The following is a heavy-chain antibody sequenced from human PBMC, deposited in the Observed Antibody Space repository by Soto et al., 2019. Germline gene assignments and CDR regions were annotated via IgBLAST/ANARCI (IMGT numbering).Heavy chain of an antibody. D-gene: IGHD5-18*01. CDR1: GGSISSGGYS. V-gene: IGHV4-30-2*01. CDR2: IYHSGST. CDR3: LARGPLPTAGYGGYYYYGMDG. Sequence: SSETLSLTCAVSGGSISSGGYSWSWIRQPPGKGLEWIGYIYHSGSTYYNPSLKSRVTISVDRSKNQFSLKLSSVTAADTAVYYCLARGPLPTAGYGGYYYYGMDGWGQGTTVTVSS. J-gene: IGHJ6*02.